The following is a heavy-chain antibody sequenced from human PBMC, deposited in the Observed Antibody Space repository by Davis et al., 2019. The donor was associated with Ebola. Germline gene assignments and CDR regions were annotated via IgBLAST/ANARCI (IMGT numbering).Heavy chain of an antibody. CDR2: IYYSGST. CDR3: ASITMVQATSDWYFDL. Sequence: PSETLSPTCTVSGYSISSGYYWGWIRQPPGKGLEWIGSIYYSGSTYYNPSLKSRVTISVDTSKNQFSLKLSSVTAADTAVYYCASITMVQATSDWYFDLWGRGTLVTVSS. D-gene: IGHD3-10*01. CDR1: GYSISSGYY. J-gene: IGHJ2*01. V-gene: IGHV4-38-2*02.